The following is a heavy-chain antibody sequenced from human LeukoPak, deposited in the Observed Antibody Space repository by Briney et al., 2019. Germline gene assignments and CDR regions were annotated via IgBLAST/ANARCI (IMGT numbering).Heavy chain of an antibody. CDR3: ARGGYYGSGNDFRFDP. Sequence: PSETLSLTCAVYGGSFSGYYWSWVRQPPGKGLEWIGEINHSGSTNYNPSLKSRVTISVDTSKNQFSLKLSSVTAADTAVYYCARGGYYGSGNDFRFDPWGQGTLVTVSS. V-gene: IGHV4-34*01. D-gene: IGHD3-10*01. J-gene: IGHJ5*02. CDR2: INHSGST. CDR1: GGSFSGYY.